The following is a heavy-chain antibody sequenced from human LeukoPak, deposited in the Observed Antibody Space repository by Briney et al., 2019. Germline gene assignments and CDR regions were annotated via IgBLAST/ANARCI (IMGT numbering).Heavy chain of an antibody. D-gene: IGHD3-10*01. CDR2: IIPILGIA. Sequence: SVKVSCKASGGTFSSNAISWVRQAPGQGLEWMGRIIPILGIANYAQKFQGRVTITADKSTSTAYMELSSLRSEDTAVYYCARDADYYGSGSYVYFDYWGQGALVTVSS. V-gene: IGHV1-69*04. CDR1: GGTFSSNA. J-gene: IGHJ4*02. CDR3: ARDADYYGSGSYVYFDY.